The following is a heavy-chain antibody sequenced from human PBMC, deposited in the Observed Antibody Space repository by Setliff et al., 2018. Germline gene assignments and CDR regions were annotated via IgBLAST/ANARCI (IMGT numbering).Heavy chain of an antibody. J-gene: IGHJ4*02. D-gene: IGHD3-22*01. Sequence: KTSETLSLTCTISGDSISDISYYWGFIRQSPGKGPEWIGSIYYSGNTFYNPSLKSRVTISVAPSKNQVSLKLTSVSAADTAVYYCARRDSTGYYGYSFDFWGQGTLVTVSS. CDR3: ARRDSTGYYGYSFDF. CDR1: GDSISDISYY. V-gene: IGHV4-39*01. CDR2: IYYSGNT.